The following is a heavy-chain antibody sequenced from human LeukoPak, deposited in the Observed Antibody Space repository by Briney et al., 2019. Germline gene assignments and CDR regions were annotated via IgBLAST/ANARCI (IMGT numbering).Heavy chain of an antibody. Sequence: GGSLRLSCAAPGFTFSSYAMSWVRQAPGKGLEWVSAISGSGGSTYYADSVKGRFTISRDNSKNTLYLQMGSLRAEDTAVYYCAKAVHYDYVWGSYRHSLGYFDYWGQGTLVTVSS. CDR2: ISGSGGST. CDR1: GFTFSSYA. V-gene: IGHV3-23*01. J-gene: IGHJ4*02. CDR3: AKAVHYDYVWGSYRHSLGYFDY. D-gene: IGHD3-16*02.